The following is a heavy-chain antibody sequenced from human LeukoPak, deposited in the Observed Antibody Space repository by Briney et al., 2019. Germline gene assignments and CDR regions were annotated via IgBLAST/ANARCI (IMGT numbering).Heavy chain of an antibody. CDR1: GYTFTSYD. D-gene: IGHD3-3*01. J-gene: IGHJ4*02. CDR2: MNPNSSNT. CDR3: ARVDFGVVIGDSAHFDY. V-gene: IGHV1-8*01. Sequence: GASVKVSCKASGYTFTSYDINWVRQATGQGLEWMGWMNPNSSNTGYAQKFQGRVTMTRNTSISTAYMELSSLRSEDTAVYYCARVDFGVVIGDSAHFDYWGQGTLVTVSS.